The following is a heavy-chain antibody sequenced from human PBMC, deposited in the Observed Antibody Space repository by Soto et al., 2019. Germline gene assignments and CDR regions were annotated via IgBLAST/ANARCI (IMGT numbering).Heavy chain of an antibody. J-gene: IGHJ4*02. Sequence: GASVKVSCQASWGTLSSYAISWVRQAPGQGLEWMGGIIPIFGTANYAQKFQGRVTITADESTSTAYMELSSLRSEDTAVYYCAREISSSDFDYWGQGTLVTVSS. CDR1: WGTLSSYA. V-gene: IGHV1-69*13. CDR3: AREISSSDFDY. CDR2: IIPIFGTA. D-gene: IGHD6-6*01.